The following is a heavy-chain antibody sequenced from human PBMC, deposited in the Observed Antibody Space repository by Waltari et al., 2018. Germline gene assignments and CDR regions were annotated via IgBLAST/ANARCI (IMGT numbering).Heavy chain of an antibody. Sequence: QVQLQESGPGLVKPSETLSLTRTVSGDFPSDDHLTWIRQAPGKGLEWIAYLRNTGAPKCTPSLQSRVTVSAVTSKKQFSLRLTSVTAADTAVYYCARLPTKYYDSLGWGFFDQWGQGILVTVSS. D-gene: IGHD3-22*01. CDR1: GDFPSDDH. J-gene: IGHJ4*02. V-gene: IGHV4-59*08. CDR3: ARLPTKYYDSLGWGFFDQ. CDR2: LRNTGAP.